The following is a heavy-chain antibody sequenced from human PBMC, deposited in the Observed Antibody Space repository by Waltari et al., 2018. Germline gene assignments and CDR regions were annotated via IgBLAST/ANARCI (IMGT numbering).Heavy chain of an antibody. CDR2: IRSRFKDDET. V-gene: IGHV3-73*01. CDR1: GPIPRSYA. CDR3: IRPFEMGID. J-gene: IGHJ4*02. D-gene: IGHD7-27*01. Sequence: EVQLVESGGALVQSGGSLKLSCAAFGPIPRSYANHWVRQASGKGLEWVGRIRSRFKDDETAYAESAQGRFTISRDDSKNTAYLEMNSLKTDDTAVYYCIRPFEMGIDWGQGTQVTVSS.